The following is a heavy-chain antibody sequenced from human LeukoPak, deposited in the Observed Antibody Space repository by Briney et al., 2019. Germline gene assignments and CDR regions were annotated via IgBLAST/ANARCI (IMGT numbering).Heavy chain of an antibody. CDR3: ARRYYYDSSGDAFDI. D-gene: IGHD3-22*01. J-gene: IGHJ3*02. V-gene: IGHV4-31*03. CDR1: AGFISSGGYY. Sequence: SETLSLTCPVSAGFISSGGYYWNWIRQHPGKGLEWIGYINYSESTYYNPSLKCRVTISVDTSKNQFSLKLSSVTAADTAVYYCARRYYYDSSGDAFDIWGQGTMVTVSS. CDR2: INYSEST.